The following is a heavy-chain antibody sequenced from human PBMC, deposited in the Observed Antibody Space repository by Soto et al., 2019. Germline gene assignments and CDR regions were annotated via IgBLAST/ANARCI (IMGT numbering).Heavy chain of an antibody. CDR1: GFTFSSYS. CDR3: ARVLLYTVYYYYGMDV. Sequence: GSLRLSCAASGFTFSSYSMNWVRQAPGKGPEWVSSISSSSSYIYYADSVKGRFTISRDNAKNSLYLQMNSLRAEDTAVYYCARVLLYTVYYYYGMDVWGQGTTVTVSS. D-gene: IGHD1-26*01. CDR2: ISSSSSYI. V-gene: IGHV3-21*01. J-gene: IGHJ6*02.